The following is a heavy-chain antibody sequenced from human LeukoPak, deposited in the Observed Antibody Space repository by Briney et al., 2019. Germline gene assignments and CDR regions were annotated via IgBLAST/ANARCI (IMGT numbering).Heavy chain of an antibody. J-gene: IGHJ4*02. Sequence: TSQTLSLTCAVSGGSISSGGYSWSWIRQPPWKGLEWIGYIYHSGSTYYNPSLKSRVTISVDRSKNQFSLKLSSVTAADTAVYYCARAGSGWYGNFDYWGQGTLVTVSS. CDR3: ARAGSGWYGNFDY. V-gene: IGHV4-30-2*01. D-gene: IGHD6-19*01. CDR1: GGSISSGGYS. CDR2: IYHSGST.